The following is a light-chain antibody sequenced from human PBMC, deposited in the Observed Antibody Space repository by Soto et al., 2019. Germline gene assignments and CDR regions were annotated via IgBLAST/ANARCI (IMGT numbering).Light chain of an antibody. CDR3: SSYTSSTTPV. V-gene: IGLV2-14*01. CDR2: EVT. Sequence: QPALTQPASVSGSPGQSITISCTGTSSDVGGYAYVSWYQQYPGKAPKLVISEVTNRPSGISHRFSGSRSGNTASLTISGLQADDEADYYCSSYTSSTTPVFGGGTKLTVL. J-gene: IGLJ2*01. CDR1: SSDVGGYAY.